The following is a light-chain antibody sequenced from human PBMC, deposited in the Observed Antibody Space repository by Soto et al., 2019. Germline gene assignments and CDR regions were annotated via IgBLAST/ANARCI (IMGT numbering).Light chain of an antibody. CDR3: SSYTSGSTLYV. CDR2: KAS. V-gene: IGLV2-14*01. CDR1: SSDVGGYDY. J-gene: IGLJ1*01. Sequence: QSVLTQPASVSGSPGQSITISCTGTSSDVGGYDYVSWYQQHPGKAPRLMIYKASNRPSGVPHRFSGSRSGNTASLTISGLQAEDEADYYCSSYTSGSTLYVFGTGTKV.